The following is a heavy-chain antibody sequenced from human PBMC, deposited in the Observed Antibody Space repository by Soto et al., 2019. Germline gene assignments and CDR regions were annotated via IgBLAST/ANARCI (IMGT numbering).Heavy chain of an antibody. V-gene: IGHV3-74*01. J-gene: IGHJ4*02. CDR1: GFTFRTYG. CDR2: ITSDGSIT. Sequence: GGSLRLSCAASGFTFRTYGMHWVRQAPGKGPVWVSRITSDGSITGYADSVKGRFTISRDNAKNTLYLQMNSLRAEDTAVYYCARVDGSGRAPIDYWGQGTLVTVSS. D-gene: IGHD3-10*01. CDR3: ARVDGSGRAPIDY.